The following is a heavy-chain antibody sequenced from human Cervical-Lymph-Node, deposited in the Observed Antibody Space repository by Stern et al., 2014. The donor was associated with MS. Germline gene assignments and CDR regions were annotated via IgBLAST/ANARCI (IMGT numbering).Heavy chain of an antibody. CDR2: ISYDGSIK. CDR3: AKDPIHYDFWSGYIDY. V-gene: IGHV3-30*18. CDR1: GFTFKSYA. D-gene: IGHD3/OR15-3a*01. Sequence: DQLVESGGGVVQPGRSLRLSCAASGFTFKSYAMHWVRQAPGKGPQWVAVISYDGSIKYYADSVKGRFTISRDNFSNTLYLQLNSLRPEDTAVYYCAKDPIHYDFWSGYIDYWGQGALVTVSS. J-gene: IGHJ4*02.